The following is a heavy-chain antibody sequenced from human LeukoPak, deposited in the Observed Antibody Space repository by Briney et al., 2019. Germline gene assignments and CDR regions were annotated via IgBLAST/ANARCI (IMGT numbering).Heavy chain of an antibody. V-gene: IGHV5-51*01. CDR3: ARRMVRGVILGSQNWFDP. CDR2: IYPGDSDT. Sequence: GESLKISCKTSGYRFTDYWIGWVRQMPGKGLEWMGIIYPGDSDTRYSPSFQGQVTISADKSISTAYLQWSSLKASDTAMYYCARRMVRGVILGSQNWFDPWGQGTLVTVSS. D-gene: IGHD3-10*01. J-gene: IGHJ5*02. CDR1: GYRFTDYW.